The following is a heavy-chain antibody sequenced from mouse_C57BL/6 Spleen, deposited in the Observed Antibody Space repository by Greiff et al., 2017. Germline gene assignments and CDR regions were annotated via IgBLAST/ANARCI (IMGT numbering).Heavy chain of an antibody. CDR3: ARNYGSSHWYFDV. J-gene: IGHJ1*03. CDR2: ISSGSSTI. V-gene: IGHV5-17*01. Sequence: EVHLVESGGGLVKPGGSLKLSCAASGFTFSDYGMHWVRQAPEKGLEWVAYISSGSSTIYYADTVKGRFTISRDNAKNTLFLQMTSLRSEDTAMYYGARNYGSSHWYFDVWGTGTTVTVSS. CDR1: GFTFSDYG. D-gene: IGHD1-1*01.